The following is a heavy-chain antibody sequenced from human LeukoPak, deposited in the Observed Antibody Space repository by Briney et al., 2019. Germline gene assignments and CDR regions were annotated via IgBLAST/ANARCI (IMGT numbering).Heavy chain of an antibody. V-gene: IGHV4-4*07. CDR2: IYTRGST. CDR3: ARVTTGSYYSDH. Sequence: SSETLSLTCTVSGVSISSFYWNWIRQPAGKGLEWIGRIYTRGSTNYNPSLKSRVTMSVDTSKNQLSLKLRSVTAVDTAVYYCARVTTGSYYSDHWGQGTLVTVSS. CDR1: GVSISSFY. J-gene: IGHJ4*02. D-gene: IGHD1-26*01.